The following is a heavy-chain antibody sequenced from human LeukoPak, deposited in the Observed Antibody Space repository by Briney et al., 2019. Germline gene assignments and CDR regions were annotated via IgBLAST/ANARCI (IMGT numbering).Heavy chain of an antibody. V-gene: IGHV3-48*03. Sequence: PGGSLRLSCAASGFTFSSYEMNWVRQAPGKGLEWVSYISTSDSTIYYADSVKGRFTISRDNAKSSLYLQMGSLRVEDTGIYYCARDLGTHGGYVDPWGQGTLVTVSS. J-gene: IGHJ5*02. CDR2: ISTSDSTI. D-gene: IGHD6-19*01. CDR1: GFTFSSYE. CDR3: ARDLGTHGGYVDP.